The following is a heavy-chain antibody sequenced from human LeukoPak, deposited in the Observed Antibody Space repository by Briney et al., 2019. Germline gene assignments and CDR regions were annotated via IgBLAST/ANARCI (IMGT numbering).Heavy chain of an antibody. CDR2: MNPNSGNT. CDR1: GYTFTIYD. J-gene: IGHJ6*02. D-gene: IGHD2-2*01. V-gene: IGHV1-8*01. Sequence: GASVTVSFTASGYTFTIYDINWVRQAPGQGLEWMGWMNPNSGNTGYAQKFQGRVTMTRNTSISTAYMELSSLRSEDTAVYYCARTALRYQLLEEPFYYYYGMDVWGQGTTVTVSS. CDR3: ARTALRYQLLEEPFYYYYGMDV.